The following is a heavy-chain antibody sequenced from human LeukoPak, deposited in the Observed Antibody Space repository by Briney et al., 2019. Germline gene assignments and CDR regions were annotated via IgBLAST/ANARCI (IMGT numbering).Heavy chain of an antibody. J-gene: IGHJ6*02. Sequence: GGSLRLSCAASGFTFSSYAMSWVRQAPGKGLEWVSAISGSCGSTYYADSVKGRFTISRDNSKNTLYLQMNSLRAEDTAVYYCAKDLIGTYYDILTGYFTYGMDVWGQGTTVTVSS. V-gene: IGHV3-23*01. CDR2: ISGSCGST. D-gene: IGHD3-9*01. CDR1: GFTFSSYA. CDR3: AKDLIGTYYDILTGYFTYGMDV.